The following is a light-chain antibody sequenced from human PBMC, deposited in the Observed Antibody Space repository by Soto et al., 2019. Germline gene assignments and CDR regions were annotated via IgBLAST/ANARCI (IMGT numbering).Light chain of an antibody. CDR2: GAS. Sequence: EIVMTQSPATLSVSPGERATLSCRASQSVSSNLAWYQQKPGQAPRLLIYGASTRATAIPARFSGSGFGTDFTLTISSLEPEDAAVYYCQQRSNWPPITFGQGTRLEIK. CDR3: QQRSNWPPIT. CDR1: QSVSSN. J-gene: IGKJ5*01. V-gene: IGKV3-15*01.